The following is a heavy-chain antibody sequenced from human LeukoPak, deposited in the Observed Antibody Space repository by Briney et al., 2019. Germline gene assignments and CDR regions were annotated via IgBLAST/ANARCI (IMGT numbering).Heavy chain of an antibody. D-gene: IGHD3-10*01. CDR2: IYSGGST. CDR3: ARDNVASGSGSYYPYYYYGMDV. CDR1: GFTVSSNY. Sequence: GGSLRLSCAASGFTVSSNYMSWVRQAPRKGLEWVSVIYSGGSTYYADSVKGRFTISRDNSKNTLYLQMNSLRAEDTAVYYCARDNVASGSGSYYPYYYYGMDVWGQGTTVSVSS. J-gene: IGHJ6*02. V-gene: IGHV3-66*01.